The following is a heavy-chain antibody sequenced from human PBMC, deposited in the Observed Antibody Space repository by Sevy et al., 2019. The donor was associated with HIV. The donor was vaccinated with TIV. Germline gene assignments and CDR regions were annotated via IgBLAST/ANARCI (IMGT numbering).Heavy chain of an antibody. Sequence: QAGGSLRLSCAASGFTFSSYWMSWVRQAPGKGLEWVATIKHDGSEKYYVDSVKGRFTISRDNAKNSLYLQMNSLRAEDTAVFYCASWGLLGAAGLDSWGQGTLVTVSS. D-gene: IGHD6-13*01. J-gene: IGHJ4*02. CDR2: IKHDGSEK. CDR1: GFTFSSYW. CDR3: ASWGLLGAAGLDS. V-gene: IGHV3-7*03.